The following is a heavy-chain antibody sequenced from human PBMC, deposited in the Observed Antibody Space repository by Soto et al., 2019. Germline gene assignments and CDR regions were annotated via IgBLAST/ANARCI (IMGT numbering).Heavy chain of an antibody. CDR3: TRESQFPYFDY. CDR1: GFTFGDYA. V-gene: IGHV3-49*04. CDR2: IRSKAYGGTT. J-gene: IGHJ4*02. Sequence: GGSLRLSCTASGFTFGDYAMSWVRQAPGKGLEWVGFIRSKAYGGTTEYAASVKGRFTISRDDSKSIAYLQMNSLKTEDTAVYYCTRESQFPYFDYWGQGTLVTVSS.